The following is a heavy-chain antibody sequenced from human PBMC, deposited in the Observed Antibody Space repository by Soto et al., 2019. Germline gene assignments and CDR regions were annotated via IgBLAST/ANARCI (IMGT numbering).Heavy chain of an antibody. CDR2: INSDGSTT. CDR3: AKVLTAPDY. J-gene: IGHJ4*02. V-gene: IGHV3-74*01. CDR1: GLTFSNYW. Sequence: GESLKISCAASGLTFSNYWMHWVRQAPGKGLVWVSRINSDGSTTNYADSVKGRFTISRDNAKNTLYLQMHSLRAEDTAVYYCAKVLTAPDYWGQGTLVTVSS.